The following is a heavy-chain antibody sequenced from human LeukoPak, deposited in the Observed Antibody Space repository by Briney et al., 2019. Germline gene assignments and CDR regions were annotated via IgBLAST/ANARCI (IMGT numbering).Heavy chain of an antibody. Sequence: GGSLRLSCAASGFTFSSYAMHWVRQAPGKGLEYVSAISSNGGSTYYANSVKGRFTISRDNSKNTLYLQMGSLRSDDTAVYYCARGPGGRSGYYPLEDYYYYYYMDVWGKGTTVTVSS. CDR2: ISSNGGST. J-gene: IGHJ6*03. V-gene: IGHV3-64*01. D-gene: IGHD3-22*01. CDR1: GFTFSSYA. CDR3: ARGPGGRSGYYPLEDYYYYYYMDV.